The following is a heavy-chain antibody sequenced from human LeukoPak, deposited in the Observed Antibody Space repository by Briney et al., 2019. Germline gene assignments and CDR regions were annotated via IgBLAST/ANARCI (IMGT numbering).Heavy chain of an antibody. CDR3: AKDRYSSGSYFLDY. J-gene: IGHJ4*02. CDR1: GFTFSSYW. V-gene: IGHV3-7*01. Sequence: GGSLRLSCAASGFTFSSYWMSWVRQAPGKGLEWVANIKQDGSNTYYADSVKGRFTISRDNSKNTLYLQMNSLRAEDTAVYYCAKDRYSSGSYFLDYWGQGTLVTVSS. CDR2: IKQDGSNT. D-gene: IGHD1-26*01.